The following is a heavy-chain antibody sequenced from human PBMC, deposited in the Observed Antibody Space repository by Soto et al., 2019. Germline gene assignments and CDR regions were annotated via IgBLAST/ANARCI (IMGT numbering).Heavy chain of an antibody. CDR1: GITFNTYS. CDR2: ISSDGSHV. J-gene: IGHJ4*02. CDR3: AGTDDSLDC. Sequence: EVQMEESGGGLVKPGGSLRLSCAASGITFNTYSMNWDRQAPGKGLEWVSSISSDGSHVFYGDSAKGRFTISRDNAKNSLYLQMNSLTAEDTAVYYCAGTDDSLDCWGRGTLVTVSS. D-gene: IGHD3-22*01. V-gene: IGHV3-21*01.